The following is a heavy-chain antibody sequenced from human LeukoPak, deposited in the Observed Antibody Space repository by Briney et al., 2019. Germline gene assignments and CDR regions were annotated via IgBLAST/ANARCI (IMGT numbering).Heavy chain of an antibody. CDR2: IIPIFGTA. CDR1: GGTFSSYA. Sequence: SVKVSCKASGGTFSSYAISWVRQAPGQGLEWMGGIIPIFGTANYAQKFQGRVTITTDESTSTAYMELSSLRSEDTAVYYCAREYSSWPYYYYMDVWGKGTTVTVSS. V-gene: IGHV1-69*05. J-gene: IGHJ6*03. D-gene: IGHD6-6*01. CDR3: AREYSSWPYYYYMDV.